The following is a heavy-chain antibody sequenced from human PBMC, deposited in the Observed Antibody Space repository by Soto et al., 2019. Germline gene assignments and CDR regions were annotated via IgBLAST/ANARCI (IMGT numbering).Heavy chain of an antibody. D-gene: IGHD3-22*01. CDR1: GFTFDDYA. CDR2: LSWNGVTI. V-gene: IGHV3-9*01. J-gene: IGHJ6*02. CDR3: AASRAYDSSDYSGFHSGMDV. Sequence: EVQLVESGGGLVQPGRSLRLSCAASGFTFDDYAMHWVRQVPGKGLQWVSGLSWNGVTIGYAASVKGRFTISRDNAKKSLYLQRNGLSPDDTALYFCAASRAYDSSDYSGFHSGMDVWGLGTTVTVS.